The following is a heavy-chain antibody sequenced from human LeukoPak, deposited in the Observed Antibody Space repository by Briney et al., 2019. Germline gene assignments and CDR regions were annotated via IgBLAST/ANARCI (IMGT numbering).Heavy chain of an antibody. CDR3: AKDKGEGSAWPYYFDY. CDR2: ISWNSGKI. V-gene: IGHV3-9*01. CDR1: GFTFDDCA. Sequence: GGSLRLSCVVSGFTFDDCAMHWVRQAPGKGLEWVSGISWNSGKIDYAAPVKGRFTISRDNAKNSLYLEMNSLRTEDTAFYYCAKDKGEGSAWPYYFDYWGQGTLVTVSS. D-gene: IGHD6-25*01. J-gene: IGHJ4*02.